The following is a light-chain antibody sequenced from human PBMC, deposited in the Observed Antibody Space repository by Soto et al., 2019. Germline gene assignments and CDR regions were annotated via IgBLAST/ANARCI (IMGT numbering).Light chain of an antibody. CDR2: GAS. CDR3: QQSYATPRT. CDR1: QSISNY. V-gene: IGKV1-39*01. Sequence: DIQMTQSPSSLSASVGDRVTITCRASQSISNYLNWYQQKPGKAPKLLIYGASSLQSGVPSRFSGSGSGTDFTLNISSLQPEDFATYYCQQSYATPRTFGQGTKVESK. J-gene: IGKJ1*01.